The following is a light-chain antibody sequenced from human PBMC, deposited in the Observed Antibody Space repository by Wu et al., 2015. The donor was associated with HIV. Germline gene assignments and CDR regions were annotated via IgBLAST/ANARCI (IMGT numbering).Light chain of an antibody. J-gene: IGKJ1*01. CDR3: QQYNSYPWT. Sequence: DIQMTQSPSTLSASVGDRVTITCRASQSINTWLAWYQQKPGKAPKLLIYKASSLESGVPSRFSGSGSGTEFTLTINSLRPDDFATYYCQQYNSYPWTFGKGTKVEMK. CDR1: QSINTW. CDR2: KAS. V-gene: IGKV1-5*03.